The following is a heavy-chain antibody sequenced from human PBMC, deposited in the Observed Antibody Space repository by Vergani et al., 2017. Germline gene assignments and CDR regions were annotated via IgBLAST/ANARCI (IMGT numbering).Heavy chain of an antibody. V-gene: IGHV3-9*01. CDR3: AKQSQGYQLLWDAWFDP. J-gene: IGHJ5*02. Sequence: EVQLVESGGGLVQPGRSLRLSCAASGFTFDDYAMHWVRQAPGKGLEWVSGISWNSGSIGYADSVKGRFTISRYNAKNSLYLQMNSLRAEDTALYYCAKQSQGYQLLWDAWFDPWGQGTLVTVSS. CDR1: GFTFDDYA. CDR2: ISWNSGSI. D-gene: IGHD2-2*01.